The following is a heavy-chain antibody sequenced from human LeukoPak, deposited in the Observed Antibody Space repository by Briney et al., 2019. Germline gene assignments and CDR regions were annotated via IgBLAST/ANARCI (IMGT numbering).Heavy chain of an antibody. J-gene: IGHJ3*02. CDR1: GFTFSSYE. D-gene: IGHD3-3*01. CDR2: INHSGST. V-gene: IGHV4-34*01. CDR3: ARAKLYMDFWSNAFDI. Sequence: GSLRLSCAASGFTFSSYEMNWVRQAPGKGLEWIGEINHSGSTNYNPSLKSRVTISVDTSRNQFSLKLSSVTAADTAVYYCARAKLYMDFWSNAFDIWGQGTMVTVSS.